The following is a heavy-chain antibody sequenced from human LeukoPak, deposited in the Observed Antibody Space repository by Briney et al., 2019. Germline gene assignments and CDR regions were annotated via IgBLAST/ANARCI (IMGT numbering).Heavy chain of an antibody. CDR1: IDSINNDYYY. V-gene: IGHV4-31*11. CDR3: TVGGDGTKVDH. J-gene: IGHJ4*02. CDR2: ISYSGSA. D-gene: IGHD3-10*01. Sequence: SETLSLTCAVSIDSINNDYYYWSWIRQHPGEGLEWAGHISYSGSASYNPSLRSRVTISVDTSKNQFSLKLSSVTAADSAMYYCTVGGDGTKVDHWGQGTLVTVSS.